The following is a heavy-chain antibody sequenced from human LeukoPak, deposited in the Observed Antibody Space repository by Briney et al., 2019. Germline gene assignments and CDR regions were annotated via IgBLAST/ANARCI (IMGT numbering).Heavy chain of an antibody. CDR1: GFTFSSYS. Sequence: PGGSLRLSCAASGFTFSSYSMNWVRQAPGKELEWVSSISSSSSYIYYADSVKGRFTISRDNAKNSLYLQMNSLRAEDTAVYYCARELLWFGELYRGANFDYWGQGTLVTVSS. V-gene: IGHV3-21*01. J-gene: IGHJ4*02. CDR2: ISSSSSYI. CDR3: ARELLWFGELYRGANFDY. D-gene: IGHD3-10*01.